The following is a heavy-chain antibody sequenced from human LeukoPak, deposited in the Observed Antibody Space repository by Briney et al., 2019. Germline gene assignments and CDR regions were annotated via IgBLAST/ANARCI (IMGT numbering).Heavy chain of an antibody. D-gene: IGHD3-10*01. V-gene: IGHV3-66*03. CDR3: TRDRAGTQSWVEFDL. CDR1: GFTFSLCS. J-gene: IGHJ5*02. CDR2: IYTSGST. Sequence: GGSLRLSCAASGFTFSLCSMNWVRQAPGKGLEWVSLIYTSGSTFYADSMMGRFTISRDNSKNTLFLQMNSLRAEDSAVYYCTRDRAGTQSWVEFDLWGQGTLVTVSS.